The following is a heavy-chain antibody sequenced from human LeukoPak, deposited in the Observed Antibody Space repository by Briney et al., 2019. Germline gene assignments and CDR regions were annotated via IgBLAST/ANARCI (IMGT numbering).Heavy chain of an antibody. CDR1: GYTFTGYY. J-gene: IGHJ5*02. CDR3: AREGAAAEDVNWFDP. Sequence: GASVKVSCKASGYTFTGYYMHWVRQAPGQGLEWMGWVSPNSGNTHYAQKFQDRVTMTRDTSISTAYMELNSLRSDDTAVYYCAREGAAAEDVNWFDPWGQGTLVTVSS. D-gene: IGHD6-25*01. V-gene: IGHV1-2*02. CDR2: VSPNSGNT.